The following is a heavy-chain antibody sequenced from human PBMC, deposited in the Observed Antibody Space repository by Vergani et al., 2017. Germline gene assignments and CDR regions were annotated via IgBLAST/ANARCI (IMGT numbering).Heavy chain of an antibody. CDR1: GFTFSDYY. Sequence: VQLVESGGGLVQPGGSLRLSCAASGFTFSDYYMSWIRQAPGKGLEWVSYISSSSSYTNYADSVKGRFTISRDNAKNSLYLQMNSLRAEDTAVYYCASFRNYYGSGSYPFDYWGQGTLVTVSS. D-gene: IGHD3-10*01. CDR2: ISSSSSYT. V-gene: IGHV3-11*05. J-gene: IGHJ4*02. CDR3: ASFRNYYGSGSYPFDY.